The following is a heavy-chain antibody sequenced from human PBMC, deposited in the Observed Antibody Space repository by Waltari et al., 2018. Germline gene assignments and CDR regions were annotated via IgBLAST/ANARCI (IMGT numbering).Heavy chain of an antibody. J-gene: IGHJ3*02. Sequence: QVQLVQSGAEVKKPGASVKVSCKASVYTFTSYAMHWVRQAPGQRLEWMGWINAGKGNTKYSQKFQGRVTITRDTSASTAYMELSSLRSEDTAVYYCARDFNAFDIWGQGTMVTVSS. CDR2: INAGKGNT. CDR1: VYTFTSYA. CDR3: ARDFNAFDI. V-gene: IGHV1-3*01.